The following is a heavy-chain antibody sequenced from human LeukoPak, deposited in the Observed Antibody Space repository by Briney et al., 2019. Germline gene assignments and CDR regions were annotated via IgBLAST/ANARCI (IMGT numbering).Heavy chain of an antibody. J-gene: IGHJ4*02. CDR2: IYYSGST. Sequence: KPSETLSLTCTVSGGSISSSSYYWGWIRQPPGKGLEWIGSIYYSGSTYYDPSLKSRVTISVDTSKNQCSLKLTPVTAADTAVYYCARQGSGGRAFDYWGQGALVTVSS. V-gene: IGHV4-39*01. D-gene: IGHD3-3*01. CDR1: GGSISSSSYY. CDR3: ARQGSGGRAFDY.